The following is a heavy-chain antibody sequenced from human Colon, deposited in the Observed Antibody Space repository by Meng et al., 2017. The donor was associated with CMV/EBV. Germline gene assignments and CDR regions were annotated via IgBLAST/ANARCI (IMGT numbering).Heavy chain of an antibody. CDR2: ISGSGGST. V-gene: IGHV3-23*01. CDR1: GFTFSSYA. J-gene: IGHJ6*02. D-gene: IGHD4/OR15-4a*01. CDR3: ARARGGANHYYHGMDV. Sequence: GESLKISCAASGFTFSSYAMSWVRQAPGKGLEWVSAISGSGGSTYYADSVKGRFTISRDNSKNTLYLQMNSLRAEDTAVYYCARARGGANHYYHGMDVWGQGTTVTVSS.